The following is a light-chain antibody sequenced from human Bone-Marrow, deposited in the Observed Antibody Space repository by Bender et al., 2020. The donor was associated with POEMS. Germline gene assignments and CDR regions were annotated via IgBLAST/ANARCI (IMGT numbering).Light chain of an antibody. CDR3: QSWDRTTVV. Sequence: SFVLTQPPSLSVAPGQTASITCGGNNIGAKSVHWYQQNPGQAPVLVVYDDDDRPPGVPGRFSGYNTGNTATLIISGTQAVDEADYYCQSWDRTTVVFGGGTKLTVL. CDR1: NIGAKS. J-gene: IGLJ2*01. CDR2: DDD. V-gene: IGLV3-21*02.